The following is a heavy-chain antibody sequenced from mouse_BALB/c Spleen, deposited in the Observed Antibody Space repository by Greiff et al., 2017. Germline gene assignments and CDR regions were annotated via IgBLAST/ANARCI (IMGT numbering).Heavy chain of an antibody. Sequence: VQLQESGAELVRPGTSVKVSCKASGYAFTNYLIEWVKQRPGQGLEWIGVINTGSGGTNYNEKFKGKAKLTADKSSSTAYMQLSSLTSDDSAVYFCARWGFNYPWFAFWGQGTLVTVSA. CDR1: GYAFTNYL. D-gene: IGHD1-3*01. CDR2: INTGSGGT. CDR3: ARWGFNYPWFAF. V-gene: IGHV1-54*01. J-gene: IGHJ3*01.